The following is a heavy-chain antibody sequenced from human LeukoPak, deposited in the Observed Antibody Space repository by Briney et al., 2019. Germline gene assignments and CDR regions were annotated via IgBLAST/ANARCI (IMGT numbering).Heavy chain of an antibody. J-gene: IGHJ4*02. CDR1: GYTFTSYY. CDR3: ARDRSVPAAMYYFDY. Sequence: ASVKVSCKASGYTFTSYYMHWVRQAPGQGLEWMGMINPSGGSTSYAQKFQGRVTMTRDTSTSTVYMELSSLRSEDTAVYYCARDRSVPAAMYYFDYWGQGTLVTVSS. CDR2: INPSGGST. V-gene: IGHV1-46*03. D-gene: IGHD2-2*01.